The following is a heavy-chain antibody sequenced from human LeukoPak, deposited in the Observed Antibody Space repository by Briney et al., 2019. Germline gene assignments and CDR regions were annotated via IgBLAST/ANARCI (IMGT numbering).Heavy chain of an antibody. CDR2: FDPEDGET. J-gene: IGHJ4*02. D-gene: IGHD3-16*02. CDR1: GYTLTELS. Sequence: APVKVSCKVSGYTLTELSMHWVRQAPGKGLEWLGGFDPEDGETIYAQKFQGRVTMTEDTSADPAYVELSSLRSEATAVYYCATSYYDHVWGSYRPFDYWGQGTLVTVSS. V-gene: IGHV1-24*01. CDR3: ATSYYDHVWGSYRPFDY.